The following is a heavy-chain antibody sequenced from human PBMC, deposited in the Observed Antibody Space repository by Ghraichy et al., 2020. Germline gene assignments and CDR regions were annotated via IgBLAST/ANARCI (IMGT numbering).Heavy chain of an antibody. V-gene: IGHV3-48*02. Sequence: GGSLRLSCAASGFTFSSYSMNWVRQAPGKGLEWVSYISSSSNTIYYADSVKGRFTISRDNATNSLYLQMNSLRDEETAVYYCANCGRAGSYHSGEDCYGVDVWGQGTTVTVSS. D-gene: IGHD3-10*01. J-gene: IGHJ6*02. CDR2: ISSSSNTI. CDR3: ANCGRAGSYHSGEDCYGVDV. CDR1: GFTFSSYS.